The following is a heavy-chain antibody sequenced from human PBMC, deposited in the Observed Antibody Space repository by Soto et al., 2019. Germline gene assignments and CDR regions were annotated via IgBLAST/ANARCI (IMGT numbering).Heavy chain of an antibody. CDR1: GCSISSYY. Sequence: SETLSLTCPVSGCSISSYYWSWIRQPPGKGLEWIGYIYYSGSTNYNPSLKSRVTISVDTSKNQFSLKLSSVTAADTAVYYCARLDLGDYDFWSGHGMDVWGQGTTVTVSS. V-gene: IGHV4-59*01. CDR3: ARLDLGDYDFWSGHGMDV. CDR2: IYYSGST. J-gene: IGHJ6*02. D-gene: IGHD3-3*01.